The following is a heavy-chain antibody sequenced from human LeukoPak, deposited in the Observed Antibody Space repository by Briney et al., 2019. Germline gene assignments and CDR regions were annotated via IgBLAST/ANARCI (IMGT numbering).Heavy chain of an antibody. J-gene: IGHJ4*02. D-gene: IGHD3-10*01. CDR3: ARCDFGSGSYSPHFDY. V-gene: IGHV4-59*04. Sequence: SETLSLTCTVSGGSISSYYWNWIRQPPGKGLEWVGYIYYSGSTYYNPSLRSRVTMSITTSKDQFSLKLSSVTAADTAVYYCARCDFGSGSYSPHFDYWGQGTLVTVSS. CDR1: GGSISSYY. CDR2: IYYSGST.